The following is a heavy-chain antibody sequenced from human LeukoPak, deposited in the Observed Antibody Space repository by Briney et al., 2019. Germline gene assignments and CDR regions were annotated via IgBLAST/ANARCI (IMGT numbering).Heavy chain of an antibody. CDR1: GGPFSGYF. Sequence: SETLSLTCAVSGGPFSGYFWGWIRQSSGKGLEWFGEIHNSGTTNYNPYLNSRVTISEVTSKNQFYLNLSSVTAADTAVYYCARRYYYNLGSFPFDFWGQGTLVTVSS. D-gene: IGHD3-10*01. CDR2: IHNSGTT. CDR3: ARRYYYNLGSFPFDF. V-gene: IGHV4-34*01. J-gene: IGHJ4*02.